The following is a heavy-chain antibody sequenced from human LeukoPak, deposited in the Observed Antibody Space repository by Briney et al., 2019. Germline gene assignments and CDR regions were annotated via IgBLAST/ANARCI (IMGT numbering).Heavy chain of an antibody. CDR3: AKDPRYYYDSSGYDY. CDR2: ISYDGSNK. CDR1: GFTFSSYG. D-gene: IGHD3-22*01. J-gene: IGHJ4*02. V-gene: IGHV3-30*18. Sequence: PGGSLRLSCAASGFTFSSYGMHWVRQAPGKGLEWVAVISYDGSNKYYADSVKGRFTISRDNSKNTLYLQMNSLRAEDTAVYYCAKDPRYYYDSSGYDYWGQGTLVTVSS.